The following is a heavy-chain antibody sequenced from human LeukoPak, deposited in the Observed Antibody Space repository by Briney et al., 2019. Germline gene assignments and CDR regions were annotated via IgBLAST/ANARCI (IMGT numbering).Heavy chain of an antibody. Sequence: SETLSLTCAVYGGSFSGYYWSWTAQPPGKGLEWIGEINHSGSTNYNPSLKSRVTISVDTSKNQFSLKLSSVAAADTAVYYCARGLEMATISLGAFDIWGQGTMVTVSS. CDR1: GGSFSGYY. D-gene: IGHD5-24*01. J-gene: IGHJ3*02. CDR3: ARGLEMATISLGAFDI. V-gene: IGHV4-34*01. CDR2: INHSGST.